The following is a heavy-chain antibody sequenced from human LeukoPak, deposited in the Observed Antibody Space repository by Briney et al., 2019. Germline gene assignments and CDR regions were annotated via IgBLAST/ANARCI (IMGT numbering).Heavy chain of an antibody. CDR2: IYPRDSDT. D-gene: IGHD5-12*01. Sequence: VESLKISCKGSGYRFTNYWIAWMRQTPGKGLEWMGIIYPRDSDTTYSPSFQGQVTISADKSISTAYLQWSSLKASDTAMYYCARRAGLYSGYDIDYWGQGTLVTVSS. CDR1: GYRFTNYW. CDR3: ARRAGLYSGYDIDY. V-gene: IGHV5-51*01. J-gene: IGHJ4*02.